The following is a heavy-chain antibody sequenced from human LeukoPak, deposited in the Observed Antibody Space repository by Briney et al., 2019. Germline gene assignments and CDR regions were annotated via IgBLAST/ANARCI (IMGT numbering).Heavy chain of an antibody. D-gene: IGHD2-2*02. CDR3: AKEAPDIVVVPAAIGLGAFGI. J-gene: IGHJ3*02. CDR1: GFTFSSYA. CDR2: ISGSSGST. V-gene: IGHV3-23*01. Sequence: GGSLRLSCTASGFTFSSYAMSWVRQAPGKGLEWVSAISGSSGSTHYADSVKGRFTISRDNSKNTLYLQMNSLRAEDTAVYYCAKEAPDIVVVPAAIGLGAFGIWGQGTMVTVSS.